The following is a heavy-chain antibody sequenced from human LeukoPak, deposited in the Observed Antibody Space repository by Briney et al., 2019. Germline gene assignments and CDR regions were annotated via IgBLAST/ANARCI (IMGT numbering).Heavy chain of an antibody. CDR1: GGSISSSNW. Sequence: SETLSLTCAVSGGSISSSNWWSWVRQPPGKGLEWIGEIYHSGSTNYNPSLKSRVTISVDKSKNQFSLKLSSVTAADTAVYYCARGPTLTNYDYIWASFDYWGQGTLVTVSS. D-gene: IGHD3-16*01. J-gene: IGHJ4*02. CDR2: IYHSGST. CDR3: ARGPTLTNYDYIWASFDY. V-gene: IGHV4-4*02.